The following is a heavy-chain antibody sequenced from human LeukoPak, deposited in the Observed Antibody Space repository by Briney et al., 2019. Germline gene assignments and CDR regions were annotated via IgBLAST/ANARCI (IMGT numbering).Heavy chain of an antibody. D-gene: IGHD2-2*01. CDR1: AYSISSVYY. CDR3: ARDQGGCSSTSCYDFDY. CDR2: ISHSGST. J-gene: IGHJ4*02. V-gene: IGHV4-38-2*02. Sequence: SETLSLTCAVSAYSISSVYYWGWIRQPPGKGLEWIGSISHSGSTFYNPSLRSRVTISVDTSMNHFSLKLSSVTAADTAVYYCARDQGGCSSTSCYDFDYWGQGTLVTVSS.